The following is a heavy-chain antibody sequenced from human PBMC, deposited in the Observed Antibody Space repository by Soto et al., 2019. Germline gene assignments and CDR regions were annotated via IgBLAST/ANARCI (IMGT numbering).Heavy chain of an antibody. CDR2: INSDGSIT. Sequence: PGGSLRLSCAASAFTFSSSWMHWVRQAPGKGLVWVSRINSDGSITSYADSVKGRVTITRDTSASTAYMELSSLRSEDTAVYYCARGPDAFDIWGQGTMVTVS. CDR3: ARGPDAFDI. CDR1: AFTFSSSW. V-gene: IGHV3-74*01. J-gene: IGHJ3*02.